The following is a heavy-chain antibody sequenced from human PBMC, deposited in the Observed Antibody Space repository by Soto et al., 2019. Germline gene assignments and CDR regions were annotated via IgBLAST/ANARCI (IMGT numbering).Heavy chain of an antibody. Sequence: LGESLKISCQGSGYSFTSYWIGWVRQMPGKGLEWMGIIYPGDSDTRYSPSFQGQVTISADKSISTAYLQWSSLKASDTAMYYCARTNCGGDCYQYYYYYGMDVWGQGTTVTVSS. CDR3: ARTNCGGDCYQYYYYYGMDV. CDR2: IYPGDSDT. J-gene: IGHJ6*02. D-gene: IGHD2-21*02. V-gene: IGHV5-51*01. CDR1: GYSFTSYW.